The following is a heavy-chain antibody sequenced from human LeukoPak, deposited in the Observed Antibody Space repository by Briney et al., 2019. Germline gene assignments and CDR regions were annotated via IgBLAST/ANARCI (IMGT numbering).Heavy chain of an antibody. CDR3: AKRVTGDPGFFDY. V-gene: IGHV3-23*01. J-gene: IGHJ4*02. CDR1: GFSFSTSP. CDR2: ISGSGDTT. D-gene: IGHD7-27*01. Sequence: GGSLRLPCAASGFSFSTSPMSWVRRAPGKGLEWVSAISGSGDTTLYADSVKGRFTISRDNSQGTLYLQMNSLRADDTAAYYCAKRVTGDPGFFDYWGLGTLVTVSS.